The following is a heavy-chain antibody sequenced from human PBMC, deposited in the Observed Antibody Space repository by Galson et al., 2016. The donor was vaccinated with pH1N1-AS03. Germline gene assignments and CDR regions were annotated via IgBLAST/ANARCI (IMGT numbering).Heavy chain of an antibody. CDR2: ISFDGNNR. CDR1: GFIFTSYT. J-gene: IGHJ4*02. D-gene: IGHD5/OR15-5a*01. V-gene: IGHV3-30*18. Sequence: SLRLSCAASGFIFTSYTMHWVRQAPGKGLEWVAVISFDGNNRYHMDSVKGRFSISRDDSKNTLYLPMNSLRAEDTAVYYCAKAAEFASTTYDVEYWGQGTLHIVTS. CDR3: AKAAEFASTTYDVEY.